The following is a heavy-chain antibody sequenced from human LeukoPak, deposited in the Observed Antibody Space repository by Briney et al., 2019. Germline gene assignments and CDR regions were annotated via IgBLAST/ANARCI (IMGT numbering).Heavy chain of an antibody. CDR2: INHSGST. CDR1: AASVSGYY. J-gene: IGHJ6*04. Sequence: SHTPSLAFAVYAASVSGYYWSWIRQPPGKWLEWIVEINHSGSTNYNPSLKSRVTISVDTSKNQFSLKLSSVTAADTAVYYCARGRRITMVRGVPYAVWGKGTTVTVSS. D-gene: IGHD3-10*01. V-gene: IGHV4-34*01. CDR3: ARGRRITMVRGVPYAV.